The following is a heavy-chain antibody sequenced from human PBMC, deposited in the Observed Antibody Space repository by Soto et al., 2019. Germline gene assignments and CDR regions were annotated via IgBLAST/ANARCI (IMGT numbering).Heavy chain of an antibody. D-gene: IGHD1-26*01. CDR2: IIPILGIA. CDR1: GGTFSSYT. Sequence: QVQLVQSGAEVKKPGSSVKVSCKASGGTFSSYTISWVRQAPGQGLEWMGRIIPILGIANYAQKFQGRVTITAEKSTSTAYMELSSLRSEDTAVYYCARKGDGSAFDYWGQGTLVTVSS. J-gene: IGHJ4*02. CDR3: ARKGDGSAFDY. V-gene: IGHV1-69*02.